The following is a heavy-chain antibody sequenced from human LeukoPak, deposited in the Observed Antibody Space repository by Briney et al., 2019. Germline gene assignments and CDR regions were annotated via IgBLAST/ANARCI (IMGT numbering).Heavy chain of an antibody. J-gene: IGHJ2*01. Sequence: SETLSLTCTVSGVSINNGDWIRQPPGKGLEWIGSIYYSGTTYYNPSLKSRVTIFVDTSKNQFSLKLSSVTAADTAVYYCARVEDMGDYRYWYFEVWGRGTLVAVSS. CDR2: IYYSGTT. CDR3: ARVEDMGDYRYWYFEV. V-gene: IGHV4-39*01. CDR1: GVSINNG. D-gene: IGHD1-26*01.